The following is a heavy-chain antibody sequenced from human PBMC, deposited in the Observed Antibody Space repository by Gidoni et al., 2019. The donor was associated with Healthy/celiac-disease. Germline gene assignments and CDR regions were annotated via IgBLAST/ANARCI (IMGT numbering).Heavy chain of an antibody. CDR1: GCSISSGAYY. V-gene: IGHV4-31*03. D-gene: IGHD2-2*01. CDR3: ARAYPTDIVVVPAAYFDY. J-gene: IGHJ4*02. Sequence: QVQLQESRPGLVKPSQTLSLTCPVPGCSISSGAYYWSWIHQHPGKGLECIGYIYYSGSTYYNPSLKSRVTISVDTSKNQFSLKLSSVTAADTAVYYCARAYPTDIVVVPAAYFDYWGQGTLVTVSS. CDR2: IYYSGST.